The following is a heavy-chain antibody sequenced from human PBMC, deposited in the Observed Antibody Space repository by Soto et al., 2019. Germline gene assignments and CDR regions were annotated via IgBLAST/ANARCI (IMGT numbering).Heavy chain of an antibody. CDR1: GGSISSSSYY. Sequence: SETLSLTCTVSGGSISSSSYYWGWIRQPPGKGLEWIGSIYYSGSTYYNPSLKSRVTISVDTSKNQFSLKLSSVTAADTAVYYCASIRILLHTQTRDYYYYMDVWGKGTTVTVSS. CDR2: IYYSGST. CDR3: ASIRILLHTQTRDYYYYMDV. D-gene: IGHD2-2*02. J-gene: IGHJ6*03. V-gene: IGHV4-39*01.